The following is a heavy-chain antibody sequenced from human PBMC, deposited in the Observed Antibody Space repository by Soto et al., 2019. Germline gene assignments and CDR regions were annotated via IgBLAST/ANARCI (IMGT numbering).Heavy chain of an antibody. CDR2: IYYSGST. D-gene: IGHD3-16*01. Sequence: KPSETLSLTCTVSGGSISSSSYYWGWIRQPPGKGLEWIGSIYYSGSTYYNPSLKSRVTISVDTSKNQFSLKLSSVTAADTAVYYCATLGLTRHDYWGQGTLVTVSS. V-gene: IGHV4-39*01. CDR1: GGSISSSSYY. CDR3: ATLGLTRHDY. J-gene: IGHJ4*02.